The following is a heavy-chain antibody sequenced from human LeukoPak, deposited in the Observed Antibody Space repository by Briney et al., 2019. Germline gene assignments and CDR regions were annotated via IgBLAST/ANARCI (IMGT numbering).Heavy chain of an antibody. CDR2: INPNSGGT. CDR1: GGTFSSYA. CDR3: ARSTPTCIETLWCINWFDP. D-gene: IGHD4/OR15-4a*01. J-gene: IGHJ5*02. V-gene: IGHV1-2*02. Sequence: VASVKVSCKASGGTFSSYAISWVRQAPGQGLEWMGWINPNSGGTNYAQTFQGRVTMTRDTSISTAYMELSRLRPDDAAMYYCARSTPTCIETLWCINWFDPWGQGTLVTVSS.